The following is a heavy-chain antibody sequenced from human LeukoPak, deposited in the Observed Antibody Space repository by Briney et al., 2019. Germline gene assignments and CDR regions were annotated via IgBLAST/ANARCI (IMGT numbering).Heavy chain of an antibody. Sequence: SGPTLVKPTQTLTLTCTFSGFSLSTSGVGVGWIRQPPGKALEWLALIYWDDDKRYSPSLKSRLTITKDTSKNQVVLTMTNMDPVDTATYYCAHRSGSVRGGYYFDYWGQGTLDTVSS. CDR2: IYWDDDK. V-gene: IGHV2-5*02. CDR1: GFSLSTSGVG. CDR3: AHRSGSVRGGYYFDY. D-gene: IGHD3-10*01. J-gene: IGHJ4*02.